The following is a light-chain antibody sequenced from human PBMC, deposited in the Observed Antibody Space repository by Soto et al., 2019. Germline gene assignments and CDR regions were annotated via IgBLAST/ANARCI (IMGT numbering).Light chain of an antibody. CDR1: QSVRNY. J-gene: IGKJ5*01. Sequence: EIVLTQSPATLSLSPGETATLSCRASQSVRNYLAWYQQKPGQAPRLLIFDASTRATGTPARFSGSGSATDFTLTISSLEPEDFAVYYCQHRSIWPVSFGQGTRLEI. CDR3: QHRSIWPVS. V-gene: IGKV3-11*01. CDR2: DAS.